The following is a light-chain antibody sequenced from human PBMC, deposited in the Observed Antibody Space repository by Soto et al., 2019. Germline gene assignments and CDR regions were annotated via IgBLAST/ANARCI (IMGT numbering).Light chain of an antibody. Sequence: DIQMTQSPSSLSASVGDRVTITCRASQSISSYLNWYKQKPGKAPKLLIYAASSLQSGVPSRFSGSGSGTDFTLTISSLQPEDFETYYCQQSYSTPFTCGPGTKVDIK. CDR3: QQSYSTPFT. CDR1: QSISSY. CDR2: AAS. V-gene: IGKV1-39*01. J-gene: IGKJ3*01.